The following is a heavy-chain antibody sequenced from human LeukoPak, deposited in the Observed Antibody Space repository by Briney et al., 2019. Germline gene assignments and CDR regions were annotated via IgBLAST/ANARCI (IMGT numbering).Heavy chain of an antibody. V-gene: IGHV3-23*01. D-gene: IGHD3-22*01. J-gene: IGHJ1*01. Sequence: GGSLRLSCAASGFTFSSYAMNWVRQAPGKGLEWVSQISGSGGSTYYADPVKGRFTISRDNSKNTLYLQMNSLRAEDTAVYYCAKVAYDSSGYYYFQHWGQGTLVTVSS. CDR1: GFTFSSYA. CDR3: AKVAYDSSGYYYFQH. CDR2: ISGSGGST.